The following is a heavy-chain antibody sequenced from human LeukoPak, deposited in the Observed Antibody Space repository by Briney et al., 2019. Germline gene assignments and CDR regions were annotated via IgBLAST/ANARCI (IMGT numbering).Heavy chain of an antibody. V-gene: IGHV3-7*03. CDR2: IKEDGSEK. Sequence: GGSLRLSCAASGFTFSNYWMSWVRQAPGKGLEWVANIKEDGSEKYYVDSVKGRFTISRDNAKNSLYLQMNSLRVEDTAVYYCAKDIDWLAFEDWGQGTLVTVSS. D-gene: IGHD6-19*01. J-gene: IGHJ4*02. CDR3: AKDIDWLAFED. CDR1: GFTFSNYW.